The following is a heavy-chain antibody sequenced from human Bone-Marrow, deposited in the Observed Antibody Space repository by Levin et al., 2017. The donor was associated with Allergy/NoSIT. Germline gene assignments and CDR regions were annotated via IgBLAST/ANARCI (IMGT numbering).Heavy chain of an antibody. V-gene: IGHV3-30-3*01. D-gene: IGHD2-21*02. Sequence: GGSLRLSCTASGFTFSAYTLHWVRQAPGKGLEWVAVMLFDGDTYYADSVKGRFTISRDNSKSTLYLQMNSLSAEDTALYFCASLPEANCAGDCSADYWGQGTLVTVSS. CDR2: MLFDGDT. CDR3: ASLPEANCAGDCSADY. CDR1: GFTFSAYT. J-gene: IGHJ4*02.